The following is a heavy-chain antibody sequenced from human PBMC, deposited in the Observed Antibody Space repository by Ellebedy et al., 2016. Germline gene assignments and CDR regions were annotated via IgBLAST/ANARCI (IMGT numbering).Heavy chain of an antibody. J-gene: IGHJ4*02. V-gene: IGHV4-59*12. CDR1: GGSISSYY. CDR3: ARFGIAASYFDY. Sequence: GSLRLSXTVSGGSISSYYWSWIRQPPGKGLEWIGYIYYSGSTNYNPSLKSRVTISVDTSKNQFSLKLSSVTAADTAVYYCARFGIAASYFDYWGQGTLVTVSS. CDR2: IYYSGST. D-gene: IGHD6-6*01.